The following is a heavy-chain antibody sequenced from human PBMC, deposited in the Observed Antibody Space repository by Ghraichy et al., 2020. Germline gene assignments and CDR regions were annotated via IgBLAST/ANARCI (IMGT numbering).Heavy chain of an antibody. CDR2: IYYSGST. CDR1: GGSISSSSYY. J-gene: IGHJ3*02. Sequence: ESLNISCTVSGGSISSSSYYWGWIRQPPGKGLEWIGSIYYSGSTYYNPSLKSRVTISVDTSKNQFSLKLSSVTAADTAVYYCARLPRITMIVVVATGAFDIWGQGTMVTVSS. CDR3: ARLPRITMIVVVATGAFDI. D-gene: IGHD3-22*01. V-gene: IGHV4-39*01.